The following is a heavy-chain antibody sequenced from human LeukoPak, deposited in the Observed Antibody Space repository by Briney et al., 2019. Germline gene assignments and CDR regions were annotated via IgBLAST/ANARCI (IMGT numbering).Heavy chain of an antibody. J-gene: IGHJ5*02. CDR1: GYSISSGYY. V-gene: IGHV4-38-2*02. Sequence: PSETLSLTCTVSGYSISSGYYWGWIRQPPGKGLEWIGSIYHSGSTYYNPSLKSRVTISVDTSKNQFSLKLSSVTAADTAVYYCARHRGDYVRSNWFDPWGQGTLVTVSS. D-gene: IGHD4-17*01. CDR2: IYHSGST. CDR3: ARHRGDYVRSNWFDP.